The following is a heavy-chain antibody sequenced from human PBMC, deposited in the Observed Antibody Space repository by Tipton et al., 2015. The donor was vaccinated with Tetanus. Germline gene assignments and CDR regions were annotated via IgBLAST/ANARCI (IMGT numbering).Heavy chain of an antibody. D-gene: IGHD3-10*01. CDR2: IYYSGST. V-gene: IGHV4-39*01. CDR3: ARLSATMVRGVIIPAGWGV. CDR1: GGSISSSSYY. Sequence: TLSLTCTVSGGSISSSSYYWGWIRQPPGKGLEWIGSIYYSGSTYYNPSLKSRVTISVDTSKNQFSLKLSSVTAADTAVYYCARLSATMVRGVIIPAGWGVWGQGTTVTVSS. J-gene: IGHJ6*02.